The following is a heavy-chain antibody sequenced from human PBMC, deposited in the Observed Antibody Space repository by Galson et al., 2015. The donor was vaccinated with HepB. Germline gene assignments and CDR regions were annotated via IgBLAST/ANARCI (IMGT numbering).Heavy chain of an antibody. CDR2: MNPNSGNT. J-gene: IGHJ6*03. CDR3: AREGVPAAIVDGAGSYMDV. CDR1: GYTFTSYD. D-gene: IGHD2-2*01. V-gene: IGHV1-8*01. Sequence: SVKVSCKASGYTFTSYDINWVRQATGQGLEWMGWMNPNSGNTGYAQKFQGRVTMTRNTSISTAYMELSSLRSEDTAVYYCAREGVPAAIVDGAGSYMDVWGKGTTDTVSS.